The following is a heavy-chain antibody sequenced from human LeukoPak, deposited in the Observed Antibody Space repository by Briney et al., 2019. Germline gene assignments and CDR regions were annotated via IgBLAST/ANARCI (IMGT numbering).Heavy chain of an antibody. D-gene: IGHD6-13*01. CDR1: GFTFSSYS. Sequence: GGSLRLSCAASGFTFSSYSMNWVRQAPGKGLEWVSSISSSSSYIYYADSVKGRFTISRDNAKNSLYLQMNSLRAEDTAVYYCARALQLSGTQSIPEIAAAPPAGCPDYWGQETLVTVSS. V-gene: IGHV3-21*01. CDR3: ARALQLSGTQSIPEIAAAPPAGCPDY. CDR2: ISSSSSYI. J-gene: IGHJ4*02.